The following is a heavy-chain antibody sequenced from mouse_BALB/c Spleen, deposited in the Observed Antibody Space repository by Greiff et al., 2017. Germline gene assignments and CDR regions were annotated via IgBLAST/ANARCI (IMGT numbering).Heavy chain of an antibody. CDR2: ISSGGSYT. CDR3: ARGGGNIDY. Sequence: EVQVVESGGDLVKPGGSLKLSCAASGFTFSSYGMSWVRQTPDKRLEWVATISSGGSYTYYPDSVKGRFTISRDNAKNTLYLQMSSLKSEDTAMYYCARGGGNIDYWGQGTTLTVSS. V-gene: IGHV5-6*01. J-gene: IGHJ2*01. D-gene: IGHD1-1*02. CDR1: GFTFSSYG.